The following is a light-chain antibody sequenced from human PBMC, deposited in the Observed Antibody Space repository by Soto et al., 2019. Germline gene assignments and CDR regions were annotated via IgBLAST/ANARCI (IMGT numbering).Light chain of an antibody. J-gene: IGKJ5*01. CDR1: QSVSSY. CDR3: QQRSNWPPT. CDR2: DAS. Sequence: EVVLTQSPATPALSPGERGTLSCRASQSVSSYLAWYQQKPGQAPRLLIYDASNRATGIPARFSGSGSGTDFTLTISSLEPEDFAVYYCQQRSNWPPTFGQGTRREI. V-gene: IGKV3-11*01.